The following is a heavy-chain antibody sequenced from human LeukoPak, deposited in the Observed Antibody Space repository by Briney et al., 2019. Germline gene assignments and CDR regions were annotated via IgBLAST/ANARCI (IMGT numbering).Heavy chain of an antibody. CDR1: GFTFSTYA. CDR3: ARTVASEC. V-gene: IGHV3-23*01. J-gene: IGHJ4*02. Sequence: PGGSLRLSCTAPGFTFSTYAMNWVRQAPGKGLEWVSTVSAGGGSTYYADSVKGRFTISRDNSKNTLYLQMNSLRAEDTAIYYCARTVASECWGQGTLVTVSS. D-gene: IGHD4-23*01. CDR2: VSAGGGST.